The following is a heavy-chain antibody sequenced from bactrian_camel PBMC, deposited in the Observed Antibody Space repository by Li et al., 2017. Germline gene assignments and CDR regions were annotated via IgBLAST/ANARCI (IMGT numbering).Heavy chain of an antibody. D-gene: IGHD5*01. Sequence: HVQLVESGGGSVQAGGSLRLSCTASGDTYSNNCVGWFRQAPGQQREAVARILLDSDNTFYSESARGRFTISQDTAKKTVYLQMNSLKAEDTAMYYCAAPEPATFCADGYQGPEEHLWGELSADFAYWGQGTQV. CDR1: GDTYSNNC. V-gene: IGHV3S54*01. CDR2: ILLDSDNT. CDR3: AAPEPATFCADGYQGPEEHLWGELSADFAY. J-gene: IGHJ6*01.